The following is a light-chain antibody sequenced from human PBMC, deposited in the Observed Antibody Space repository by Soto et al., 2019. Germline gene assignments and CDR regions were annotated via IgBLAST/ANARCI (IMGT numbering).Light chain of an antibody. CDR1: QIISSY. CDR2: PAS. Sequence: DIQMTQSPSSLSSSVGDRVTITCRASQIISSYLNWYQQKPGKAPKLLIYPASSLKSGVPSRFTGSGSGTDFTINISSMKTEDFATYYCQQSYRTPGTFGQGTKLEIK. CDR3: QQSYRTPGT. J-gene: IGKJ2*01. V-gene: IGKV1-39*01.